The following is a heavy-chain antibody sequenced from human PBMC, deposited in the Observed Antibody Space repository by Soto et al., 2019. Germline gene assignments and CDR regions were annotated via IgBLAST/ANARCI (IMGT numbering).Heavy chain of an antibody. V-gene: IGHV1-69*04. Sequence: SVKVSCKASGGTFSSYTISWVRQAPGQGLEWMGRIIPILGIANYAQKFQGRVTITADKSTSTAYMELSSLRSEDTAVYYCARDTPAAGTDYYYGMDVWGQGTTVTVSS. CDR1: GGTFSSYT. CDR2: IIPILGIA. J-gene: IGHJ6*02. D-gene: IGHD6-13*01. CDR3: ARDTPAAGTDYYYGMDV.